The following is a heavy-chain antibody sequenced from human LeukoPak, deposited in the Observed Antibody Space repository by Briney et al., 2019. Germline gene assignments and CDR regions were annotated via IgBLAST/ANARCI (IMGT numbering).Heavy chain of an antibody. CDR2: IKHDGSEK. D-gene: IGHD6-13*01. CDR1: GFTFSNYW. Sequence: PGGSLRLSCAASGFTFSNYWMSWVRQPPGKGLEWVANIKHDGSEKYCVDSVEGRFTISRDNAKNSLHLQMNGLRAEDTAVYYCARLGAAEGTLEDYWGQGTLVTVPS. V-gene: IGHV3-7*01. CDR3: ARLGAAEGTLEDY. J-gene: IGHJ4*02.